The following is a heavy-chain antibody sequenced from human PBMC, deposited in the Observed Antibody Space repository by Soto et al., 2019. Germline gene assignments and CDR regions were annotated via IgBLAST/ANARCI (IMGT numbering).Heavy chain of an antibody. Sequence: QVQLQESGPGLVKPSQTLSLTCTVSGGSISTGGYYWNWIRQHPGKGLEWIGYFYYSGSTYYNPSLMSRVTISVNTAKKLYSLKLSSVTGADTAVYYSATSVFPWGQGTLVTVSS. J-gene: IGHJ5*02. CDR1: GGSISTGGYY. V-gene: IGHV4-31*03. CDR2: FYYSGST. CDR3: ATSVFP.